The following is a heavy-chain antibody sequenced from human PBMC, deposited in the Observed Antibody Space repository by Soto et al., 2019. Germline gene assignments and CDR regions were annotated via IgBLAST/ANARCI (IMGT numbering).Heavy chain of an antibody. CDR3: ARDLTTHDY. CDR1: GFTFSAHA. Sequence: EVQLLESGGGLVQPGGSLRLSCVGSGFTFSAHAITWVRQAPGKGLEWVSTLGTIGAFYADSVKGRFTISRDNSKNTVNVQMTSLRGEDTAIYYCARDLTTHDYWGQGTVVTVSS. J-gene: IGHJ4*02. CDR2: LGTIGA. V-gene: IGHV3-23*01.